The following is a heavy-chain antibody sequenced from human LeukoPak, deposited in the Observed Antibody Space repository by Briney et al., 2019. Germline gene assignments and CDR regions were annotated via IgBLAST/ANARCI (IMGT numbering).Heavy chain of an antibody. CDR1: GYTFTSYG. CDR3: ARDIPPSGYCSGGSCYTGWSFEFDY. Sequence: GASVKVSCKASGYTFTSYGISWVRQAPGQGLEWMGWISAYNGNTNYAQKLQGRVTMTTDTSTSTAYMELRSLRSDDTAVYYCARDIPPSGYCSGGSCYTGWSFEFDYWGQGTLVTVSS. CDR2: ISAYNGNT. D-gene: IGHD2-15*01. V-gene: IGHV1-18*01. J-gene: IGHJ4*02.